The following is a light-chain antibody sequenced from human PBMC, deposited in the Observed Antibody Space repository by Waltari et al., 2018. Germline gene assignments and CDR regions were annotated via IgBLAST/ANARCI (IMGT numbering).Light chain of an antibody. CDR2: AAS. Sequence: IHMNQSPSSLSASVGDRATITCRASQSISSYLNWYQQKPGKAPKLLIYAASSLQSGVPSRFSGSGSGTDFTLTISSLQPEDFATYYCQQSYSTPFPFGQGTKVEIK. CDR3: QQSYSTPFP. J-gene: IGKJ1*01. V-gene: IGKV1-39*01. CDR1: QSISSY.